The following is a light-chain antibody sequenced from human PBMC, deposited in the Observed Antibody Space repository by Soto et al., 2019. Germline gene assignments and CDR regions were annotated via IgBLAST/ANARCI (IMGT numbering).Light chain of an antibody. CDR1: QSARIS. CDR2: DVS. V-gene: IGKV3-15*01. Sequence: ETVMTQSPATVSVSPGERATLSCRASQSARISLGCDQQKPGQAPRLLIYDVSTRATGVPARFSGSGSGTEFTLTISSPQSEDFAVYYCQQYNNWPPTFGQGARLEIK. CDR3: QQYNNWPPT. J-gene: IGKJ5*01.